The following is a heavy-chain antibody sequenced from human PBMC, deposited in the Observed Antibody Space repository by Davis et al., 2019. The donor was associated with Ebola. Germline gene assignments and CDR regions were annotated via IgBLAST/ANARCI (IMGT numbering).Heavy chain of an antibody. CDR3: VRGWGRTGMGV. J-gene: IGHJ6*02. Sequence: HSQTLSLTCAISGDSVSINRGAWNWIRQSPSRGLEWLGRTYYSSKWFNDYAVSVNGRITINPDTSKNQFSLQLNSVTPEDTAVYYCVRGWGRTGMGVWGQGTTVTVSS. D-gene: IGHD1-26*01. CDR1: GDSVSINRGA. V-gene: IGHV6-1*01. CDR2: TYYSSKWFN.